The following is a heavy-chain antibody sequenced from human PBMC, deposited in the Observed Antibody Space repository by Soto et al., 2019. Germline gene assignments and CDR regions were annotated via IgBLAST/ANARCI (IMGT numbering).Heavy chain of an antibody. V-gene: IGHV3-66*01. CDR1: GFTF. J-gene: IGHJ4*02. D-gene: IGHD2-21*02. Sequence: GGSLRLSCAASGFTFMNWVRQATGKGLEWVSVIHSGGNTFYGDSVKGRFTISRDNSKNTVYLQMSSLRGEDTAVYFCARALVTTPPRTFDYWGQGTLVTVSS. CDR3: ARALVTTPPRTFDY. CDR2: IHSGGNT.